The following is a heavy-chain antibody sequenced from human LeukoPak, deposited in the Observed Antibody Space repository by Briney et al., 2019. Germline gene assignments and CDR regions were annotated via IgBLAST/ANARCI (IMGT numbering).Heavy chain of an antibody. Sequence: QPGGSLRLSCAASGFTFSSSAMSWVRQAPGKGLEWVSSISGSGSGGSTYYADSVKGRFTVSRDNSKNTLYLQVNSLRVEDTAVYYCAKVRWDNSGWYYSDSWGQGTLVTVSS. CDR2: ISGSGSGGST. V-gene: IGHV3-23*01. CDR3: AKVRWDNSGWYYSDS. D-gene: IGHD6-19*01. CDR1: GFTFSSSA. J-gene: IGHJ4*02.